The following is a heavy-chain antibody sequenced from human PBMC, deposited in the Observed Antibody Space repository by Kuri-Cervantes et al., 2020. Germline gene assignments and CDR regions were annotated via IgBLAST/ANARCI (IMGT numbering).Heavy chain of an antibody. J-gene: IGHJ6*02. Sequence: SETLSLTCTVSGGSISSYYWSWIRQPPGKGLEWIGYIYYSGSTNYNPSLKSRVTISVDTSKNQFSLKLSSVTAADTAVYYCARATISNSRLYYYYGMDVWGQGTTVTVSS. CDR2: IYYSGST. CDR1: GGSISSYY. V-gene: IGHV4-59*01. CDR3: ARATISNSRLYYYYGMDV. D-gene: IGHD3-9*01.